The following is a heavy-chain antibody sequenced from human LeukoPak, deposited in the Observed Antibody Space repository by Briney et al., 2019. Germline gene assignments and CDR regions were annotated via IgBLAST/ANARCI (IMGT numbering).Heavy chain of an antibody. J-gene: IGHJ3*02. CDR2: INPNSGGT. Sequence: ASVKVSCKASGFTFTGYYMHWVRQAPGQGLEWMGWINPNSGGTNYAQKFQGRVTMTRDTSISTAYMELSRLRSDDTAVYYCARDVGYCSGGSCYSGAFDIWGQGTMVTVSS. CDR1: GFTFTGYY. CDR3: ARDVGYCSGGSCYSGAFDI. D-gene: IGHD2-15*01. V-gene: IGHV1-2*02.